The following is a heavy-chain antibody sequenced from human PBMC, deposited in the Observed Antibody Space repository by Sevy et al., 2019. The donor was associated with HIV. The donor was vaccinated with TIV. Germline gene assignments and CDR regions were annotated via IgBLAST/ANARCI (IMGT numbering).Heavy chain of an antibody. J-gene: IGHJ4*02. Sequence: ASVKVSFKVSGYTLTEVSMHWVRHCPGKGLEWMGRFDPEDGETIYAQKFQGRITMTEDTSTDTAYMELRSLRSEDMAVYHCATAREYYSDSSGYLDYWGQGNLVTVSS. V-gene: IGHV1-24*01. D-gene: IGHD3-22*01. CDR1: GYTLTEVS. CDR2: FDPEDGET. CDR3: ATAREYYSDSSGYLDY.